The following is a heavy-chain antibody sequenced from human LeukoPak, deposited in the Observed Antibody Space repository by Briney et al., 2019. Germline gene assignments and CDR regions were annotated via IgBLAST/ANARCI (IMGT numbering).Heavy chain of an antibody. CDR3: ARDRLVRIGYGGNSALDAFDI. V-gene: IGHV3-30*04. J-gene: IGHJ3*02. D-gene: IGHD4-23*01. CDR2: ISYDGSNK. Sequence: RGGSLRLSCAASGFTFSSYAMHWVRQAPGKGLEWVAVISYDGSNKYYADSVKGRFTISRDNSKNTLYLQMNSLRAEDTAGYYCARDRLVRIGYGGNSALDAFDIWGQGTMVTVSS. CDR1: GFTFSSYA.